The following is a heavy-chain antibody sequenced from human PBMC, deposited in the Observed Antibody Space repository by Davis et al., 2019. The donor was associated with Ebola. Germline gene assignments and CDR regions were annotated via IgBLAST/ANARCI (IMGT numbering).Heavy chain of an antibody. D-gene: IGHD6-19*01. J-gene: IGHJ5*02. CDR3: ARGRSIAVNFDP. Sequence: GESLKISCAASGFTFSNAWISWVRQAPGKGLEWVSVIYSGGSTYYADSVKGRFTISRDNSKNTLYLQMNSLRAEDTAVYYCARGRSIAVNFDPWGQGTLVTVSS. V-gene: IGHV3-53*01. CDR2: IYSGGST. CDR1: GFTFSNAW.